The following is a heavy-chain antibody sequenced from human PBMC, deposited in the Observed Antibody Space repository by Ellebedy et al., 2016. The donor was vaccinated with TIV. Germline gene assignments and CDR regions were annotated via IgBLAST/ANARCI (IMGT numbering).Heavy chain of an antibody. J-gene: IGHJ4*02. Sequence: PGGSLRLSCVASGFTFSDYYMTWIRQAPGKGLEWISYIRSSGRSIYYADSVKGRFTISRDNAKNSLYLQMNSLRDEDTAVYYCARAPITMIVVVLPYFDYWGQGTLVTVSS. D-gene: IGHD3-22*01. CDR2: IRSSGRSI. CDR3: ARAPITMIVVVLPYFDY. CDR1: GFTFSDYY. V-gene: IGHV3-11*04.